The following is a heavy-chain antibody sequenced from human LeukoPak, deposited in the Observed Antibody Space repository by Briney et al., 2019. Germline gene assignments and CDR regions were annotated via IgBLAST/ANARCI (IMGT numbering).Heavy chain of an antibody. Sequence: SGTLSLTCTVSGGSISSYYWSWIRQPPGKGLEWIGYIYYSGSTNYNPSLKSRVTISVGTSKNQFSLKLSSVTAADTAVYYCARAGSGYCSSTSCYRFTPNWFDPWGQGTLVTVSS. CDR3: ARAGSGYCSSTSCYRFTPNWFDP. J-gene: IGHJ5*02. D-gene: IGHD2-2*01. CDR1: GGSISSYY. CDR2: IYYSGST. V-gene: IGHV4-59*08.